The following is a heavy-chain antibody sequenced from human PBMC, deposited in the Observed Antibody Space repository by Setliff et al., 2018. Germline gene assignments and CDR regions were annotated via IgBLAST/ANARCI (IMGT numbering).Heavy chain of an antibody. Sequence: ASVKVSCKASGYMFKSYGINWMRQAPGQGPEWMGWISAYSGETNYAQIFQGRVTMTTDISTSTAYMELGSLTTDDTAVYYCARVESMVRGKNILRHFDYWGQGIQVTVSS. CDR2: ISAYSGET. D-gene: IGHD3-10*01. CDR1: GYMFKSYG. CDR3: ARVESMVRGKNILRHFDY. V-gene: IGHV1-18*04. J-gene: IGHJ4*02.